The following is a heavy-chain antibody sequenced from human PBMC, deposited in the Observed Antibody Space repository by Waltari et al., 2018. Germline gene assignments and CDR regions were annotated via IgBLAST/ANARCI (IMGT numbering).Heavy chain of an antibody. CDR3: AREIVLMVYPMPQGWFDP. J-gene: IGHJ5*02. V-gene: IGHV4-31*03. Sequence: QVQLQESGPGLVKPSQTLSLTCTVSGGSISSGGYDWSGIGRSRGKGLEWIGYIYYSGSTYYNPSLKSRVTISVDTSKNQFSLKLSSVTAADTAVYYCAREIVLMVYPMPQGWFDPWGQGTLVTVSS. CDR1: GGSISSGGYD. D-gene: IGHD2-8*01. CDR2: IYYSGST.